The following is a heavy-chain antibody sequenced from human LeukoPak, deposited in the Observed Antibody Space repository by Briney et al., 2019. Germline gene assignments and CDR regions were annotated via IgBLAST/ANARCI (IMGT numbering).Heavy chain of an antibody. D-gene: IGHD1-1*01. CDR1: GYSFSSYW. J-gene: IGHJ6*03. V-gene: IGHV5-51*01. Sequence: GESVKISCKGSGYSFSSYWIGWVRQMPGKGREWMGIIYPGDSDTRYSPSFQGQVTISADKSISTAYLQWSSLKASDTAMYYCARQRLYNWNDAMDVWGKGTTVTVSS. CDR3: ARQRLYNWNDAMDV. CDR2: IYPGDSDT.